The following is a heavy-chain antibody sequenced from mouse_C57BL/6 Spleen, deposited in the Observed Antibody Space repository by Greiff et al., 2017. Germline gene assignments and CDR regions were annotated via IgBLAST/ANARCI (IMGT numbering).Heavy chain of an antibody. CDR2: ISSGGDYI. V-gene: IGHV5-9-1*02. Sequence: EVQGVESGEGLVKPGGSLKLSCAASGFTFSSYAMSWVRQTPEKRLAWVAYISSGGDYIYYADTVKGLFTSSRDNARNTLYLQMSSLKAEDTARYYCTRDRIPAYWGQGTLVTVSA. J-gene: IGHJ3*01. CDR1: GFTFSSYA. CDR3: TRDRIPAY.